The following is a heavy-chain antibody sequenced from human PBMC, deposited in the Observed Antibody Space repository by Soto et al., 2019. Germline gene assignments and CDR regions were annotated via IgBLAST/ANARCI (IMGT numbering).Heavy chain of an antibody. CDR1: DYAFTSDR. CDR2: IVTHDGSA. V-gene: IGHV1-18*04. J-gene: IGHJ4*02. CDR3: WRNEGDDSTKF. D-gene: IGHD3-22*01. Sequence: ASLKVSFKASDYAFTSDRRNSLRRPSGQVLECMGRIVTHDGSAVSAQSLQGRFILTRDSLTKAVYMELGGVRSDDTGLYYCWRNEGDDSTKFWGKGTLVTVCS.